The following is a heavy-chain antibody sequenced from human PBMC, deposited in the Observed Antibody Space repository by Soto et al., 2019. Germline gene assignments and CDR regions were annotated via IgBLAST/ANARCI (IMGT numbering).Heavy chain of an antibody. CDR3: ARVLKGSVVTG. D-gene: IGHD2-21*02. V-gene: IGHV3-48*02. Sequence: VQLVESGGGVVSPGGSLRLSCVGSGFSFRDDSMNWVRQPPGKGLQWISYISSSSENIYYADSVKGRFTVSRDNAKNTLFLQMNRVRDDDSAIYYSARVLKGSVVTGWGQGSLVTVSS. CDR2: ISSSSENI. CDR1: GFSFRDDS. J-gene: IGHJ4*01.